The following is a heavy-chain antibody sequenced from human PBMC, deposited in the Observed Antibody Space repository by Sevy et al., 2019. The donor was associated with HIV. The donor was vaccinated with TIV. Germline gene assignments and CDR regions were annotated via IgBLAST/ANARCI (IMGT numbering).Heavy chain of an antibody. D-gene: IGHD2-15*01. Sequence: ASVKVSCKASGYTFTTYGVTWVRQAPGQGLQWMGWISTFNGDTNSAQKLQGRVTMTTDTSTSTAYMELRSLRSDDTAVYYCARAYCSVGRCYSLAYWGQGTLVTVSS. CDR3: ARAYCSVGRCYSLAY. CDR2: ISTFNGDT. J-gene: IGHJ4*02. CDR1: GYTFTTYG. V-gene: IGHV1-18*01.